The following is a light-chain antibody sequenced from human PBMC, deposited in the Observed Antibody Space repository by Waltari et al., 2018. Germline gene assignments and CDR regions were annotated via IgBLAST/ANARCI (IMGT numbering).Light chain of an antibody. CDR3: QQYNQWPPLT. J-gene: IGKJ4*01. CDR1: QSVSSY. CDR2: GAS. V-gene: IGKV3-15*01. Sequence: EIVMTQSPATLSVSPGDRANLSCRASQSVSSYLAWYQQKSGQTPRLLIYGASTRAAGVPARFSGSGSGTEFTLTISSLQSEDFAVYYCQQYNQWPPLTFGGGTKVEIK.